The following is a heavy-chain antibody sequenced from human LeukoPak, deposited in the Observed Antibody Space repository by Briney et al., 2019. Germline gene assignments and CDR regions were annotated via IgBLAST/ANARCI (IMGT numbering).Heavy chain of an antibody. D-gene: IGHD2-15*01. CDR2: IYYSGST. CDR3: ARGDGRYCSGGSCSYYFDY. CDR1: GGSISSSNYY. Sequence: SETLSLTCSVSGGSISSSNYYWGWIRQPPGKGLEWIGSIYYSGSTYYNPSLKSRVTISVDTSKNQFSLKLSSVTAADTAVYYCARGDGRYCSGGSCSYYFDYWGQGTLVTVSS. V-gene: IGHV4-39*01. J-gene: IGHJ4*02.